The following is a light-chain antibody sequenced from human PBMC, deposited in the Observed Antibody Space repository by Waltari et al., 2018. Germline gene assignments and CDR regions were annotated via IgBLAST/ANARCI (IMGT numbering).Light chain of an antibody. CDR2: EVN. J-gene: IGLJ2*01. CDR1: NTDLGSYNL. V-gene: IGLV2-23*02. CDR3: CSYAGTPRVV. Sequence: QSALTQPASVSGSPGQSITISCTGTNTDLGSYNLVSWYQQHPGKAPKVIIFEVNKRPSGVSNRFSGSKSGNTASLTVSGLHPEDEADYYCCSYAGTPRVVFGGGTKLTVL.